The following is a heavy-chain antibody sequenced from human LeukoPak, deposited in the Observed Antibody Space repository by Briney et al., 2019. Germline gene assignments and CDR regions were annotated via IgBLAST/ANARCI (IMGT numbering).Heavy chain of an antibody. Sequence: ASVKVSCKASGYTFTGYHMHWVRQAPGQGLEWMGWINPNTGDTNYAQKFQGRVTMTRDTSISAAYMELSWLRSDDTAVYYCTRDPEMATILFEYLGQGTLVTVSS. CDR3: TRDPEMATILFEY. J-gene: IGHJ4*02. CDR1: GYTFTGYH. V-gene: IGHV1-2*02. D-gene: IGHD5-24*01. CDR2: INPNTGDT.